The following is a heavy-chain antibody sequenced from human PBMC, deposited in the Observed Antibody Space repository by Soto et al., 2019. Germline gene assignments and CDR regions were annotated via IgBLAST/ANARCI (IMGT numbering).Heavy chain of an antibody. V-gene: IGHV4-34*01. J-gene: IGHJ5*02. CDR2: INHSGST. D-gene: IGHD5-18*01. Sequence: PSETLSLTCAVYGGSFSGYYWSWIRQPPGKGLEWIGEINHSGSTNYNPSLKSRVTISVDTSKNQFSLKLSSVTAADTAVYYCARGSISRTAMVPRPRRCWFDPWGQGTLVTVSS. CDR1: GGSFSGYY. CDR3: ARGSISRTAMVPRPRRCWFDP.